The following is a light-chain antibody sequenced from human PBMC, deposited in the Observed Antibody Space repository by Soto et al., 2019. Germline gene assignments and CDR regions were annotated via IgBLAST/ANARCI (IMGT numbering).Light chain of an antibody. CDR1: QSVDIN. CDR2: GAS. V-gene: IGKV3-15*01. Sequence: EIVLTQSPATLSVSPGERVTLSCRASQSVDINLAWYQQKPGQAPRLLIYGASTRATDMPGRFSGRGAGAEFTRTISILQSEDFAVYYCQQYRSWPRTFGQGTKVEIK. CDR3: QQYRSWPRT. J-gene: IGKJ1*01.